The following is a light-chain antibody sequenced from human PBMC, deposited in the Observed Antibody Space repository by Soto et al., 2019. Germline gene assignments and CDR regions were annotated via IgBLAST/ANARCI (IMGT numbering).Light chain of an antibody. V-gene: IGKV3-15*01. CDR1: QSVSSN. Sequence: EIVITQSPATLSVSPGERATLSCRASQSVSSNLAWYQQKPGQAPRLLIYGASTRATGIPARFSGSGSGTEFTLTISSLQSEDFAVYHCQQYNNWPRTFGQGTKVEIK. CDR3: QQYNNWPRT. CDR2: GAS. J-gene: IGKJ1*01.